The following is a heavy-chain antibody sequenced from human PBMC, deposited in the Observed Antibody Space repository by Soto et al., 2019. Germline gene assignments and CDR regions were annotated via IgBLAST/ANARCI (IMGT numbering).Heavy chain of an antibody. D-gene: IGHD6-19*01. J-gene: IGHJ4*02. CDR3: ASDLAVSLIDY. Sequence: QVQLVQSGAEVKKPGASVKVSCKASDYTFTSYGISWVRQAPGQGLEWMGWISAYNGNTKYPRKFQGRVTMTTDTSTSTAHMELRSLGSDDTSVYYCASDLAVSLIDYWGQGTLVTVSS. CDR2: ISAYNGNT. CDR1: DYTFTSYG. V-gene: IGHV1-18*01.